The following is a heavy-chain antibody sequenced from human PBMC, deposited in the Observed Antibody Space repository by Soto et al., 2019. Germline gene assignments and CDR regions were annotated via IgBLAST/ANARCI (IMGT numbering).Heavy chain of an antibody. Sequence: ASVKVSCKASGGTFSSYAISWVRQAPGQGLEWMGGIIPIFGTANYAQKFQGRVTITADESTSTAYMELSSLRSEDTAVYYCARDGGPLGYYYYGMDVWGQGTTVTVSS. CDR3: ARDGGPLGYYYYGMDV. CDR1: GGTFSSYA. D-gene: IGHD3-16*01. V-gene: IGHV1-69*13. CDR2: IIPIFGTA. J-gene: IGHJ6*02.